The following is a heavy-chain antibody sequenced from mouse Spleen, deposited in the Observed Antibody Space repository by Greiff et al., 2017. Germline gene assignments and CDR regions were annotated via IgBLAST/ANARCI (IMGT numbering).Heavy chain of an antibody. V-gene: IGHV1-69*01. CDR3: ARYGGNWEDY. D-gene: IGHD4-1*01. CDR2: IDPSDSYS. J-gene: IGHJ2*01. Sequence: QVQLQQPGAELVMPGTSVKLSCKASGYTFTSYWMHWVKQRPGQGLEWIGEIDPSDSYSNYNQKFKGKATLTVDKSSTTAYMHLSSLTSEDSAVYYCARYGGNWEDYWGQGTTLTVS. CDR1: GYTFTSYW.